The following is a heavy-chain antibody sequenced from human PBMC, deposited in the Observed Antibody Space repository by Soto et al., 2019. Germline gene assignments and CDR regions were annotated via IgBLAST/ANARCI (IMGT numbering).Heavy chain of an antibody. CDR2: IGTAGDP. CDR1: GFTFSSYD. Sequence: GGSLRLSCAASGFTFSSYDMHWVRQATGKGLEWVSAIGTAGDPYYPGSVKGRFTISRENAKNSLYLQMNSLRSDDTAVYYCARAFGRYSSGWPSDYWGQGTLVTVSS. J-gene: IGHJ4*02. D-gene: IGHD6-19*01. V-gene: IGHV3-13*05. CDR3: ARAFGRYSSGWPSDY.